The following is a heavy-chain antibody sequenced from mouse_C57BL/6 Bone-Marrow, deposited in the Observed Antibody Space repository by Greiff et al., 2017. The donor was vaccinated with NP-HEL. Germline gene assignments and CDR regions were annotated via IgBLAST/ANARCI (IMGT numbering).Heavy chain of an antibody. J-gene: IGHJ4*01. Sequence: VMLVESGAELVRPGTSVKVSCKASGYAFTNYLIEWVKQRPGQGLEWIGVINPGSGGTNYNEKFKGKATLTADKSSSTAYMQLSSLTSEDSAVYFCARSDGTGAMDYWGQGTSVTVSS. D-gene: IGHD2-3*01. CDR1: GYAFTNYL. CDR2: INPGSGGT. V-gene: IGHV1-54*01. CDR3: ARSDGTGAMDY.